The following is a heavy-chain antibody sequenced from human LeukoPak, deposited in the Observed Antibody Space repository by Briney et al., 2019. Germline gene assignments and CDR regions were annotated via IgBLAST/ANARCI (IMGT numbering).Heavy chain of an antibody. CDR1: GFTFSNYA. D-gene: IGHD3-3*01. J-gene: IGHJ4*02. Sequence: PGGSLRLSCAASGFTFSNYAMSWVRQAPGKGLEWVSTIGGSGGSTDYAASVKGRFTISRDNSKNTLYLQMNSLRAEDTAVYYCAKDLFSRSGNNCDFDYWGQGTLLTVSS. V-gene: IGHV3-23*01. CDR2: IGGSGGST. CDR3: AKDLFSRSGNNCDFDY.